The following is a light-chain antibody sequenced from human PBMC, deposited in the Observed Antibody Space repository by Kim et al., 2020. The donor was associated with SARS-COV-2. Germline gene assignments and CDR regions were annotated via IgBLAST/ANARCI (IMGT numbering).Light chain of an antibody. CDR1: QRTSSH. Sequence: ASVDANVTRTCRTTQRTSSHLNWYQHKPRRAPTLRISAASTLQWGVPSRFSGSVSQTDFTLTISSLQPEYFSTFFCQQSYITPFTFGPRTKVDIK. J-gene: IGKJ3*01. V-gene: IGKV1-39*01. CDR3: QQSYITPFT. CDR2: AAS.